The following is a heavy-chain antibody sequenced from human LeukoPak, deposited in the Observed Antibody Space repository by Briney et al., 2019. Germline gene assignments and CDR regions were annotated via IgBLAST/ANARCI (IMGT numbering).Heavy chain of an antibody. CDR2: ISYDGSNK. CDR3: AKEGWYYFDY. D-gene: IGHD6-19*01. J-gene: IGHJ4*02. Sequence: GGSLRLSCAASGFTFSSYGMHWVGQDPRKGPGWVAVISYDGSNKYYADSVKGRFTISRDNSKNTLYLQMNSLRAEDTAVYYCAKEGWYYFDYWGQGTLVTVSS. V-gene: IGHV3-30*18. CDR1: GFTFSSYG.